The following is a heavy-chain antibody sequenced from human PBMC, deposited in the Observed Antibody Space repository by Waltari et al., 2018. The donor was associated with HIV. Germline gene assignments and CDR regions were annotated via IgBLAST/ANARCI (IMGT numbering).Heavy chain of an antibody. CDR2: IKQDGSET. Sequence: EVQLVESGGGLVHPGGSLRLSCAASGFTFCEYWMTWFRQAPGKGMEWVANIKQDGSETYYVDSVRGRFTISRDNAKNSLYLQMNGLRAEDTAVYYCATDGVWGSYRYVGGYFDYWGQGTLVTVSS. CDR3: ATDGVWGSYRYVGGYFDY. V-gene: IGHV3-7*01. CDR1: GFTFCEYW. J-gene: IGHJ4*02. D-gene: IGHD3-16*02.